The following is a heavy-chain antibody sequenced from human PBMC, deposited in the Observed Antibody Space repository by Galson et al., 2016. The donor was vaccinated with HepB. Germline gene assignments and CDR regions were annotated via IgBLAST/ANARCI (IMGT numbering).Heavy chain of an antibody. CDR1: GFTFSRYV. D-gene: IGHD2-15*01. Sequence: SLRLSCAVSGFTFSRYVMYWVRQAPGKGLEWVAVLSYDGSNEYYADSVKGRFTISRDNSKNTLYLQMNSLRGEVTAVYYCASETLGHCSGGSCYTGDHWGQGTLVTVAS. J-gene: IGHJ4*02. CDR3: ASETLGHCSGGSCYTGDH. CDR2: LSYDGSNE. V-gene: IGHV3-30-3*01.